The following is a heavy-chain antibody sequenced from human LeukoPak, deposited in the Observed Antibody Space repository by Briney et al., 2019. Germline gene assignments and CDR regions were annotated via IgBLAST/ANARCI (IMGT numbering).Heavy chain of an antibody. CDR1: GGSISSSSYY. J-gene: IGHJ5*02. V-gene: IGHV4-39*01. CDR2: IYYSGST. D-gene: IGHD5-18*01. CDR3: ARRSGYSYEGPINWFDP. Sequence: SETLSLTCTVSGGSISSSSYYWGWIRQPPGKGLEWIGSIYYSGSTYYNPSLKSRVTISLDTSKNQFSLKLSSVTAADTAVYYCARRSGYSYEGPINWFDPWGQGTLVTVSS.